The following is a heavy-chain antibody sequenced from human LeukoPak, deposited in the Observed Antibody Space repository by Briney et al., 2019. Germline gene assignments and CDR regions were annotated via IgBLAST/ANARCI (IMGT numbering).Heavy chain of an antibody. Sequence: ASVKVSCKASGGTFSSYAISWVRQAPGQGLEWMGRINPNSGGTNYAQKFQGRVTMTRDTSISTAYMELSRLRSDDTAVYYCARIFSLAYCGGDCYPAIDYWGQGTLVTVSS. D-gene: IGHD2-21*02. CDR1: GGTFSSYA. CDR2: INPNSGGT. V-gene: IGHV1-2*06. CDR3: ARIFSLAYCGGDCYPAIDY. J-gene: IGHJ4*02.